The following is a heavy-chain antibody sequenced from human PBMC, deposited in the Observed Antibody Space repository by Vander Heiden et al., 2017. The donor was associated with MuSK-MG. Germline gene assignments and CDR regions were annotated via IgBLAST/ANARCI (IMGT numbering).Heavy chain of an antibody. J-gene: IGHJ4*02. CDR3: AKDINWNYGRGNN. V-gene: IGHV3-23*01. CDR2: ISGSGGST. Sequence: GGSLRLSCAASGFTFSSYAMSWVRQAPGKGMGWVSAISGSGGSTYYADSVKGRFTSSRDNSKNTLYLQMNSLRAEDTAVYYCAKDINWNYGRGNNWGQGTLVTVSS. CDR1: GFTFSSYA. D-gene: IGHD1-7*01.